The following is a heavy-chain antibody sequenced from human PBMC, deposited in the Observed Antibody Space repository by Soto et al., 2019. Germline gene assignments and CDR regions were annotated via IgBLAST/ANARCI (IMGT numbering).Heavy chain of an antibody. CDR3: ARSSHKESWFDP. V-gene: IGHV4-4*07. CDR1: GGSLNNFY. J-gene: IGHJ5*02. D-gene: IGHD6-19*01. CDR2: IHASGNT. Sequence: PSYTLTLTCSVSGGSLNNFYWNWIRQTAGKGLEWIGRIHASGNTNYNPSLKSRATLSVDTSKNQFSLKVRSVTAADTAVYYCARSSHKESWFDPWGQGTLVTASS.